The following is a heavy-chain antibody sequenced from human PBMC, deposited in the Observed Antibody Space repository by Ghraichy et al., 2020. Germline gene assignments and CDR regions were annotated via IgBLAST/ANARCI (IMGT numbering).Heavy chain of an antibody. CDR3: ARPGSGYDIGHWFDP. J-gene: IGHJ5*02. CDR1: GGSISSSSYY. V-gene: IGHV4-39*01. CDR2: IYYSGST. D-gene: IGHD5-12*01. Sequence: SQTLSLTCTVSGGSISSSSYYWGWIRQPPGKGLEWIGSIYYSGSTYYNPSLKRRVTISVATSKNQFSLKLSSVTAADTAVYYCARPGSGYDIGHWFDPWGQGTLFTVSS.